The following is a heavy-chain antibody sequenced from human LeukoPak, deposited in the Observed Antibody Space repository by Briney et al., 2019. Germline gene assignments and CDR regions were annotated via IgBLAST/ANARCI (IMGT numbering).Heavy chain of an antibody. Sequence: SEALSLTCTVSGGSIISSTFYWGWVRQPPGKGLEWIGSIYYSGSTYYSPSLKSRVTISVDTSKNQFSLKLSSVTAADTAVYYCARLFLYWGQGTLVTVSS. V-gene: IGHV4-39*01. CDR2: IYYSGST. J-gene: IGHJ4*02. CDR3: ARLFLY. CDR1: GGSIISSTFY. D-gene: IGHD2/OR15-2a*01.